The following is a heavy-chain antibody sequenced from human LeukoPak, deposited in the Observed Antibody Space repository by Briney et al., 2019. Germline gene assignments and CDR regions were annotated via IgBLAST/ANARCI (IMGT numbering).Heavy chain of an antibody. D-gene: IGHD1-26*01. J-gene: IGHJ4*02. CDR1: GYTLTELS. CDR2: FDPEDGET. CDR3: ATAQPEYSGSRGLDY. Sequence: ASVKVSCKVSGYTLTELSMYWVRQAPGKGLEWMGGFDPEDGETIYAQKFQGRVTMTEDTSTDTAYMELSSLRSEDTAVYYCATAQPEYSGSRGLDYWGQGTLVTVSS. V-gene: IGHV1-24*01.